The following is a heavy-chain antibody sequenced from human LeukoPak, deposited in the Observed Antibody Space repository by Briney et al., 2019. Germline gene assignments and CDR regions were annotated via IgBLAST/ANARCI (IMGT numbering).Heavy chain of an antibody. V-gene: IGHV3-23*01. CDR1: GFTFSSYA. D-gene: IGHD3-3*01. CDR3: AKNYDFLSGYYDY. J-gene: IGHJ4*02. Sequence: GGSLRLSCAASGFTFSSYAMSWARQAPGQGLEWVSTISGSAGSTYYADSVKGRFTISRDNSKNTLYLQMNSLRAEDTAVYYCAKNYDFLSGYYDYWGQGTLVTVSS. CDR2: ISGSAGST.